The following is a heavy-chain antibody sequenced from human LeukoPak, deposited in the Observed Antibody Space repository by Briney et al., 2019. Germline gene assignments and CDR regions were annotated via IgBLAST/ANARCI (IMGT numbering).Heavy chain of an antibody. CDR3: ARGYCSGGSCSKFDY. Sequence: GGSLRLSCAASGFSVSGNYMSWVRQAPGKGLEWVSFIHTSGSTFYADSVKGRFTISRDNSKNTLYLQKNSLRAEDTAVYYCARGYCSGGSCSKFDYWGQGTLVTVSS. V-gene: IGHV3-53*01. CDR2: IHTSGST. D-gene: IGHD2-15*01. J-gene: IGHJ4*02. CDR1: GFSVSGNY.